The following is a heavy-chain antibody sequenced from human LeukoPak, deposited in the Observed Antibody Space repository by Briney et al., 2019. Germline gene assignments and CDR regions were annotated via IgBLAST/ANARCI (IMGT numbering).Heavy chain of an antibody. CDR3: ARRRYYDSSGYYYFDY. CDR1: GGTFSSYA. Sequence: ASVKVSCKASGGTFSSYAISWVRQAPGQGLEWMGGIIPIFGTANYAQKFQGRVTITADESTSTAYMELSSLRSEDTAVYYCARRRYYDSSGYYYFDYWGQGTLVTVSS. J-gene: IGHJ4*02. CDR2: IIPIFGTA. D-gene: IGHD3-22*01. V-gene: IGHV1-69*13.